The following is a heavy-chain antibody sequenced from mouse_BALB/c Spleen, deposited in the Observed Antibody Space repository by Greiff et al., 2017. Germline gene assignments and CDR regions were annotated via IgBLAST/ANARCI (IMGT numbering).Heavy chain of an antibody. D-gene: IGHD1-1*01. V-gene: IGHV14-3*02. CDR2: IAPANGNP. CDR1: GFNIKDTY. J-gene: IGHJ4*01. Sequence: VQLQQSGAELVKPGASVKLSCTASGFNIKDTYMHWVKQRPEQGLEWIGRIAPANGNPKYDPKFQGKATITADTSSNTAYLQLSSLTSEDTAVNYCARSVYESHAMDYWGQGTSVTVSS. CDR3: ARSVYESHAMDY.